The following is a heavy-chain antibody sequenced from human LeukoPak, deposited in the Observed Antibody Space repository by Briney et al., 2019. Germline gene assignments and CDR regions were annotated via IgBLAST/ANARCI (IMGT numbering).Heavy chain of an antibody. J-gene: IGHJ4*02. V-gene: IGHV3-21*01. D-gene: IGHD1-26*01. CDR1: GFTFSSYS. CDR2: ISTSSSYI. CDR3: ARARWGSGSYSLDY. Sequence: PGGSLRLSCAAYGFTFSSYSMNWVRQAPGKGLEWVSFISTSSSYIYYADSVKGRFTISRDNAKNSLYLEMNSLRAEDTAAYYCARARWGSGSYSLDYWGQGTLVTVSS.